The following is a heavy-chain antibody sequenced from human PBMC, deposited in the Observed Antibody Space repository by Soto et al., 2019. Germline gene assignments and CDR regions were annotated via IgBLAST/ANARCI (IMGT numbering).Heavy chain of an antibody. D-gene: IGHD3-10*01. CDR3: AKRFWSGLGLSPFDI. V-gene: IGHV3-21*02. CDR1: GFALTTYT. CDR2: INGRSNYK. Sequence: EVQLVESGGGLVAPGGSLRLSCVASGFALTTYTMNWVRQAPGTGLEWVSSINGRSNYKYYSDSVKGRFTVSRDNAQNSLFLQMSRLGPEDTAVYYCAKRFWSGLGLSPFDIWGQGTVVTVSS. J-gene: IGHJ3*02.